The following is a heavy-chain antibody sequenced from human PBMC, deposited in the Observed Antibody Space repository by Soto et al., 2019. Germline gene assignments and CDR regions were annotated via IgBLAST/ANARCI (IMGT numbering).Heavy chain of an antibody. CDR1: GFTFSSYA. J-gene: IGHJ4*02. CDR3: ARVDYGDYETSDY. CDR2: ISGSGGST. Sequence: GSLRLSCAASGFTFSSYAMSWVRQAPGKGLEWVSAISGSGGSTYYADSVKGRFTISRDNSKNTLYLQMNSLRAEDTAVYYCARVDYGDYETSDYWGQGTLVTVSS. V-gene: IGHV3-23*01. D-gene: IGHD4-17*01.